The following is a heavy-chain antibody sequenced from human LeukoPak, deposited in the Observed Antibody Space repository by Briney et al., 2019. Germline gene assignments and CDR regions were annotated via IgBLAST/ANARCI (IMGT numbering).Heavy chain of an antibody. CDR3: AKSYYDYVDAFDI. Sequence: SETLSLTCTVSFGSISSSNYYWGWIRQPPGKGLEWIGSIHYSGRSYHNPSLKSRATVDTSKNQISLKLSSVTAADTAVYYCAKSYYDYVDAFDIWGQGTMVTVS. CDR2: IHYSGRS. J-gene: IGHJ3*02. V-gene: IGHV4-39*01. D-gene: IGHD3-16*01. CDR1: FGSISSSNYY.